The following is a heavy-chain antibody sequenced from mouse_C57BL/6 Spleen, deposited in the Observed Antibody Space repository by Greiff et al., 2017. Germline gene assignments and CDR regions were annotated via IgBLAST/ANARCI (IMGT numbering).Heavy chain of an antibody. CDR2: INPNNGGT. J-gene: IGHJ1*03. V-gene: IGHV1-26*01. D-gene: IGHD2-5*01. CDR3: ARYNYSNYTWYFDV. Sequence: EVQLQQSGPELVKPGASVKISCKASGYTFTDYYMNWVKQSHGKSLEWIGDINPNNGGTSYNQKFKGKATLPVDKSSSTAYMELRSLTSEDSAVXYCARYNYSNYTWYFDVWGTGTTVTVAS. CDR1: GYTFTDYY.